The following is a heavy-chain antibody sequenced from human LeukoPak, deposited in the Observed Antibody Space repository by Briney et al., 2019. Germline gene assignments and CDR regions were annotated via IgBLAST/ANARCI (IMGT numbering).Heavy chain of an antibody. D-gene: IGHD1-26*01. CDR3: ARGGNYWPQWWFDP. CDR2: IYYGENT. J-gene: IGHJ5*02. V-gene: IGHV4-39*01. CDR1: GDSISSGPYY. Sequence: PSETLSLTCTVSGDSISSGPYYWGWIRQPPGKGLEWIGNIYYGENTYYNPSLKSRVTISIDTSNNQFYLKLSSLTAADTAVYYCARGGNYWPQWWFDPWGRGTLVSVSS.